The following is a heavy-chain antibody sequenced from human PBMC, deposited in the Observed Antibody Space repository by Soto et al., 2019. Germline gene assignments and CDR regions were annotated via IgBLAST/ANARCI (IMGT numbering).Heavy chain of an antibody. D-gene: IGHD2-15*01. CDR1: GGSISSYY. CDR3: ARAGYDRRNYYYYGLDV. Sequence: SETLSLTCTVSGGSISSYYWSWIRQPPGKGLEWIGYIYYSGSTNYNPSLKSRVTISVDTSKNQFSLKLSSVTAADTAVYYCARAGYDRRNYYYYGLDVWGQGTTVTVSS. CDR2: IYYSGST. J-gene: IGHJ6*02. V-gene: IGHV4-59*01.